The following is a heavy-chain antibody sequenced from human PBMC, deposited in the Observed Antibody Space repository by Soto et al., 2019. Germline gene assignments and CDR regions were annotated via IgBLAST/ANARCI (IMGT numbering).Heavy chain of an antibody. V-gene: IGHV1-46*01. Sequence: ASVKVSCKASRYTFTNFYIHWLRQAPGRGLEWMGIINPSGGSTTYPQKFQGRVTMTRDTSTSTVHMELITLRSEDTAVYYCARSQVGRTLDVWGHGTKVTVS. CDR1: RYTFTNFY. D-gene: IGHD1-26*01. CDR3: ARSQVGRTLDV. CDR2: INPSGGST. J-gene: IGHJ6*02.